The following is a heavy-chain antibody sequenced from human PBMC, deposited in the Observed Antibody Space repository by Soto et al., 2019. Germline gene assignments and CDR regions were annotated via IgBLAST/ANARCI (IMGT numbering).Heavy chain of an antibody. CDR3: ARHSGDYGGYYYGMDV. V-gene: IGHV4-39*01. CDR2: IYYSGST. D-gene: IGHD2-21*02. CDR1: GGSISSSSYY. J-gene: IGHJ6*02. Sequence: PSDTLSLTCTVSGGSISSSSYYWGWIRQPPGKGLEWIGSIYYSGSTYYNPSLKSRVTISVDTSKNQFSLKLSSVTAADTAVYYCARHSGDYGGYYYGMDVWGQGTTVTVS.